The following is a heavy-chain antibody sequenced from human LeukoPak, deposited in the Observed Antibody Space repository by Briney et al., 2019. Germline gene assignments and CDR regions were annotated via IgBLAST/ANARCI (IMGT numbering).Heavy chain of an antibody. Sequence: SETLSLTCAVSGYSINSGYYWGWIRQPPGKGLEWIGSIYYSGTTYYNPSLKSRVTMSVVTPKNQFSVRLTSVTAADTAVYYCARDPTYYYDSSGSYHSFDIWGQGTMVTVSS. CDR1: GYSINSGYY. D-gene: IGHD3-22*01. V-gene: IGHV4-38-2*01. CDR3: ARDPTYYYDSSGSYHSFDI. J-gene: IGHJ3*02. CDR2: IYYSGTT.